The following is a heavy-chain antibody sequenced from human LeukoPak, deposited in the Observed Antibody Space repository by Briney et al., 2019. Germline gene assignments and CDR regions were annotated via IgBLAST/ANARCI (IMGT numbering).Heavy chain of an antibody. Sequence: GGSLRLSCQASGFTFSNYAMSWVRQAPGKGLEWVSSINPHDAGSFFADSVRGRFTISRDDSRSVVYLQMNSLSAEDTAVYYCARSGVATCHYWGQGILVTVSS. CDR1: GFTFSNYA. J-gene: IGHJ4*02. V-gene: IGHV3-23*01. CDR3: ARSGVATCHY. CDR2: INPHDAGS. D-gene: IGHD2-15*01.